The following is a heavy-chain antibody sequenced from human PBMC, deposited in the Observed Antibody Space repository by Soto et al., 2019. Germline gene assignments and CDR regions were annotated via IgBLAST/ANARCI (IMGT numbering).Heavy chain of an antibody. D-gene: IGHD3-10*01. Sequence: QVQLVQSGAEVKKPGSSVKVSCKASGGTFSSYAISWVRQAPGQGLEWMGGIIPIFGTANYAQKFQGRVTITADESTSTAYRELSSLRSEDTAVYYCASGEVGSGSYYVDYWGQGTLVTVSS. CDR3: ASGEVGSGSYYVDY. CDR2: IIPIFGTA. CDR1: GGTFSSYA. J-gene: IGHJ4*02. V-gene: IGHV1-69*01.